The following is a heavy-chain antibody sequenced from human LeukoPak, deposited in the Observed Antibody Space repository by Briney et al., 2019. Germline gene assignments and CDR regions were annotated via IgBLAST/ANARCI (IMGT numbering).Heavy chain of an antibody. CDR1: GGSFSGYY. V-gene: IGHV4-34*01. D-gene: IGHD3-3*01. CDR2: INHSGST. J-gene: IGHJ4*02. Sequence: SETLSLTCAVYGGSFSGYYWSWIRQPPGKGLEWTGEINHSGSTNYNPSLKSRVTISVDTSKNQFSLKLSSVTAADTAVYYCASYDFWSGYYYWGQGTLVTVSS. CDR3: ASYDFWSGYYY.